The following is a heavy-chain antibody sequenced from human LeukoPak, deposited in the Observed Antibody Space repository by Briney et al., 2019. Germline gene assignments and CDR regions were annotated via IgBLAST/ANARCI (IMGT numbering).Heavy chain of an antibody. CDR1: GFTFSSYW. Sequence: GGSLRLSCAASGFTFSSYWMSWIRQAPGKGLEWVSYISSSSSYTNYADSVKGRFTISRDNSKNTLYLQMNSLRAEDTAVYYCAKVQAAAGIDYWGQGTLVTVSS. CDR3: AKVQAAAGIDY. J-gene: IGHJ4*02. D-gene: IGHD6-13*01. V-gene: IGHV3-11*06. CDR2: ISSSSSYT.